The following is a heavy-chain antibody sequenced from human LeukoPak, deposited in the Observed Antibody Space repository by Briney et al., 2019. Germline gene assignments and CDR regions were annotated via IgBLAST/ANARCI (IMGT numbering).Heavy chain of an antibody. CDR2: INHSGST. CDR1: GGSFSGYY. D-gene: IGHD3-10*01. V-gene: IGHV4-34*01. Sequence: PSETLSLTCAVYGGSFSGYYWSWIRQPPGKGLEWIGEINHSGSTNYNSSLKSRVTISVDTSKNQFSLKLSSVTAADTAVYYCATLGGEDDRDFDYWGQGTLVTVSS. J-gene: IGHJ4*02. CDR3: ATLGGEDDRDFDY.